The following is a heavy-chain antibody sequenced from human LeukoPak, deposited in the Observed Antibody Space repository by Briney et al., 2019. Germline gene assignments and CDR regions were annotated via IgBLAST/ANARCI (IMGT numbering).Heavy chain of an antibody. CDR1: NYSINNGYY. D-gene: IGHD3-10*01. CDR2: IYHSGFT. J-gene: IGHJ6*02. CDR3: LRDKAGSFYGSGGYHFNYNGMDV. V-gene: IGHV4-38-2*02. Sequence: SETLSLTCTVSNYSINNGYYWGWIRQPPGRGLEWIGSIYHSGFTYSNPSLTSRLTMSIDVSKNEFSLRLTSVTAADTAIYYCLRDKAGSFYGSGGYHFNYNGMDVWGQGTAVTVSS.